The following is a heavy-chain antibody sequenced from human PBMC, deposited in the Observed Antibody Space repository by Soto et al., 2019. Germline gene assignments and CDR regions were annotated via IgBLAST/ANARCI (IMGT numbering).Heavy chain of an antibody. CDR1: GFTFSSYA. V-gene: IGHV3-23*01. CDR2: ISGSGGST. Sequence: GGSLRLSCAASGFTFSSYAMSWVRQAPGKGLEWVSAISGSGGSTYYADSVKGRFTISRDNSKNTLYLQMNSLRAEDTAVYYWARLVWARYYFDYWGQGTLVTVSS. J-gene: IGHJ4*02. D-gene: IGHD3-9*01. CDR3: ARLVWARYYFDY.